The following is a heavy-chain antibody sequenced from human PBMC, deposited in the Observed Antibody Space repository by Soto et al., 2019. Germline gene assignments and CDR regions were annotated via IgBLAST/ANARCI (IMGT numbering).Heavy chain of an antibody. J-gene: IGHJ4*02. D-gene: IGHD6-19*01. CDR1: GFTFSSYG. CDR2: ISYDGSNK. Sequence: QVQLVESGGGVVQPGRSLRLSCAASGFTFSSYGMHWVRQAPGKGLEWVAVISYDGSNKYYADSVKGRFTISRDNSKNTLYLQMNSLRAEDTAVYYCAKDRIAVAVYYFVYWGQGTLVTVSS. V-gene: IGHV3-30*18. CDR3: AKDRIAVAVYYFVY.